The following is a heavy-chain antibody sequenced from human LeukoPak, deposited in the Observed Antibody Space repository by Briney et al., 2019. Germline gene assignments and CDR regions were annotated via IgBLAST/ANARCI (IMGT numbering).Heavy chain of an antibody. D-gene: IGHD1-26*01. J-gene: IGHJ4*02. Sequence: GGSLRLSCAASGFTFSSYAMHWVRQAPGKGLEYVSAISSNGGSTYYANSVKGRFTISRDNSRNTLYLQMGSLRAEDMAVYYCARDRGSYYRDFAYWGQGTLVTVSS. CDR3: ARDRGSYYRDFAY. CDR2: ISSNGGST. CDR1: GFTFSSYA. V-gene: IGHV3-64*01.